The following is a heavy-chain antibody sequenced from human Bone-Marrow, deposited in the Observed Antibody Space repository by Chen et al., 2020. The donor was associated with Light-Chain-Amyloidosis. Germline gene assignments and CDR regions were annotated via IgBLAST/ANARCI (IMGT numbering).Heavy chain of an antibody. D-gene: IGHD4-17*01. CDR3: ASGLYGDYADF. CDR1: GFTFSADA. J-gene: IGHJ4*02. CDR2: ISSGSTYI. V-gene: IGHV3-21*02. Sequence: EVQLVESGGGLVKPGGSLRLSCAASGFTFSADAMNWVRQAPGKGLEWVSSISSGSTYIFYTTSVKGRFTISRDNAKNSLFLQMNSLRGEDTAVYYCASGLYGDYADFWGQGTLVTVSS.